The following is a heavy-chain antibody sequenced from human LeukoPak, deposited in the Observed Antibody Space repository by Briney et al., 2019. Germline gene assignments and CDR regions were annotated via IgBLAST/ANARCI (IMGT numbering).Heavy chain of an antibody. Sequence: SETLSLTCAVYGGSFSGYYWSWIRQPPGKGLEWIGEINHSGSTNYNPSLTSRVTISVDTSKNQFSLKLSSVTAADTAVYYCARDPRMGYCSGGSRWGSEDWGQGTLVTVSS. J-gene: IGHJ4*02. CDR1: GGSFSGYY. CDR3: ARDPRMGYCSGGSRWGSED. D-gene: IGHD2-15*01. V-gene: IGHV4-34*01. CDR2: INHSGST.